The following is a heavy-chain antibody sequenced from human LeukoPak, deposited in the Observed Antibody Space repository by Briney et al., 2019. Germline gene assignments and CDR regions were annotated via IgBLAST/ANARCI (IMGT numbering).Heavy chain of an antibody. D-gene: IGHD3-3*01. CDR1: GYTFTSYD. J-gene: IGHJ3*02. Sequence: ASVKVSCKASGYTFTSYDINWVRHATGQGLEWMGWMNPNSGNTGYAQKFQGRVTITRNTSISTAYMELSSLRSEDTAVYYCARTYRSGYYRDDAFDIWGQGTMVTVSS. CDR2: MNPNSGNT. V-gene: IGHV1-8*03. CDR3: ARTYRSGYYRDDAFDI.